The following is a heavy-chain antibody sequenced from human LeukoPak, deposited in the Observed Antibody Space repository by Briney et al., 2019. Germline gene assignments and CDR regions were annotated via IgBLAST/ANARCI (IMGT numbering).Heavy chain of an antibody. CDR2: INPSGGST. CDR1: GDISTSYY. J-gene: IGHJ4*02. D-gene: IGHD5-24*01. V-gene: IGHV1-46*01. CDR3: ARDLGGYKLFDY. Sequence: ASVTVSCTASGDISTSYYMHWLRQAPGQGLEWMGIINPSGGSTNYAQKFQGRVTMTRDTSTGTVYMELNSLRSEDTAVYYCARDLGGYKLFDYWGQGTLVTVSS.